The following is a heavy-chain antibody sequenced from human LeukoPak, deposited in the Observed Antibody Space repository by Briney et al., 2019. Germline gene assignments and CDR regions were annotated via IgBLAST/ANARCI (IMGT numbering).Heavy chain of an antibody. D-gene: IGHD6-13*01. J-gene: IGHJ4*02. V-gene: IGHV3-73*01. CDR1: GLXFSGSS. CDR2: IRSKANNYAT. CDR3: TRLGEYSSNWNGY. Sequence: PGGSLRLSCGASGLXFSGSSMHWVRQASGTGLEWVGRIRSKANNYATAYAASVQGRVTISRDDSKNTAYLELNNLKTEDTAVYYCTRLGEYSSNWNGYWGQGTLVTVSS.